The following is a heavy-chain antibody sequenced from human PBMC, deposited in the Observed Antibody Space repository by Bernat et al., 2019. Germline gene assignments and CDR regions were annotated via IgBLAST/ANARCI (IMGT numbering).Heavy chain of an antibody. V-gene: IGHV3-33*01. Sequence: QVQLVESGGGVVQPGRSLRLSCAASGFTSSSYGMHWVRQAPGKGLEWVAVIWYDGSNKYYADSVKGRFTISRDNSKNTLYLQMNSLRAEDTAVYYCARDPDSSGWYYFDYWGQGTLVTVSS. D-gene: IGHD6-19*01. CDR3: ARDPDSSGWYYFDY. J-gene: IGHJ4*02. CDR1: GFTSSSYG. CDR2: IWYDGSNK.